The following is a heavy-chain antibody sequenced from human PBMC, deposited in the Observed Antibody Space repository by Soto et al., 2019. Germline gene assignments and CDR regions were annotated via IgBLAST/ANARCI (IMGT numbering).Heavy chain of an antibody. CDR1: GYRFSDYY. Sequence: QVQLVQSGAEVKKPGASVTVSCKASGYRFSDYYLHWVRQAPGQGPEWMGWMNPNSGDKKYAQKFKGRVTITRDTSVRTAFMELNWLKSDDTAVYYCARESGGATATLDYYYCYMDVWGIGTTVTVSS. CDR2: MNPNSGDK. J-gene: IGHJ6*03. CDR3: ARESGGATATLDYYYCYMDV. D-gene: IGHD5-12*01. V-gene: IGHV1-2*02.